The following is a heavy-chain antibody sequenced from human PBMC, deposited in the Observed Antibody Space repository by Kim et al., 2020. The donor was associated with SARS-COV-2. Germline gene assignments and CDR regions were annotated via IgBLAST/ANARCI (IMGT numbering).Heavy chain of an antibody. Sequence: SETLSLTCAVSGGSFSGHSWSWIRQPPGKGLEWIGESYQSGSTNYSPSLKSRVPISIDTSKNQFSLKLSSVTAADTGFFYCARGRAGVVPGPILGLGPHYDYFIMDVWGHGTTVTVSS. CDR1: GGSFSGHS. V-gene: IGHV4-34*01. CDR2: SYQSGST. J-gene: IGHJ6*02. D-gene: IGHD2-2*02. CDR3: ARGRAGVVPGPILGLGPHYDYFIMDV.